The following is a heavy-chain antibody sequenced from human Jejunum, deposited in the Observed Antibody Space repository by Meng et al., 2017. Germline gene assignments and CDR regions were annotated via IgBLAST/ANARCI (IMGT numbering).Heavy chain of an antibody. Sequence: EPGPVVAGPSASLSPTYTMSGFSINSRYWSLIRQPPGKGLEWIGEIYFSGTTSYNPSLKSQVTISLDTSRNQFSLKLSSVTTADTAMYYCATGAGESCSSPFQYWGLGTLVTVSS. V-gene: IGHV4-59*11. CDR1: GFSINSRY. J-gene: IGHJ4*02. D-gene: IGHD2-21*01. CDR3: ATGAGESCSSPFQY. CDR2: IYFSGTT.